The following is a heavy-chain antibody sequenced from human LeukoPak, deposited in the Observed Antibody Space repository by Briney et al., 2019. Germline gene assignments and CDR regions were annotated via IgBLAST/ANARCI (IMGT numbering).Heavy chain of an antibody. CDR3: AREGRRSSSSGFRWFDP. Sequence: SQTLSLTCTVSGGSISSGDYYCSWIRQPPGKGLEWIGYIYYSGNTYYNPSLKSRVTISVDTSKNQFSLKLSSVTAADTAVYYCAREGRRSSSSGFRWFDPWGQGTLVTVSS. J-gene: IGHJ5*02. D-gene: IGHD6-6*01. CDR1: GGSISSGDYY. CDR2: IYYSGNT. V-gene: IGHV4-30-4*08.